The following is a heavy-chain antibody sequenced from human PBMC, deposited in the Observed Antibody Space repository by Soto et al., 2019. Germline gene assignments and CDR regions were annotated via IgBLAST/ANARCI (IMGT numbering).Heavy chain of an antibody. CDR1: GFTFSSYA. CDR3: AKRIMATIGHFES. V-gene: IGHV3-23*01. D-gene: IGHD5-12*01. J-gene: IGHJ4*02. CDR2: ISGIGHST. Sequence: GGSLRLSCAASGFTFSSYAMSWVRQAPGKGLEWVSAISGIGHSTYYADSVKGRFAISRDNSKNTLYLQMNSLRAEDTAVYYCAKRIMATIGHFESWGQGTLVTVSS.